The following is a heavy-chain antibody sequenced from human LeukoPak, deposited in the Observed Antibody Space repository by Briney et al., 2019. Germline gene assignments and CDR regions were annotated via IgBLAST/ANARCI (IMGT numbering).Heavy chain of an antibody. V-gene: IGHV3-30-3*01. CDR2: ISYDGSNK. CDR1: GFTFSSYA. J-gene: IGHJ4*02. D-gene: IGHD6-13*01. Sequence: PGGSLRLSCAASGFTFSSYAMHWVRQAPGKGLEWVAVISYDGSNKYYADSVKGRFTISRDNSKNTLYLQMNSLRAEDTAVYYCARGQHLDYLDYWGQGTLATVSS. CDR3: ARGQHLDYLDY.